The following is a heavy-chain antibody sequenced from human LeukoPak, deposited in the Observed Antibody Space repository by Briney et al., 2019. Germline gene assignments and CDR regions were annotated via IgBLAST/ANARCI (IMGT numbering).Heavy chain of an antibody. Sequence: ASVKVSCTGSGYTFTENYIRWVRQSPGQGLEWMGLINPNSGAANYTQKFRGRVIMTRDTSISTAYMHLSRLRSDDTAVYYCARGKSGSSFWGKGTPVTVSS. D-gene: IGHD3-22*01. CDR1: GYTFTENY. CDR3: ARGKSGSSF. J-gene: IGHJ4*02. V-gene: IGHV1-2*02. CDR2: INPNSGAA.